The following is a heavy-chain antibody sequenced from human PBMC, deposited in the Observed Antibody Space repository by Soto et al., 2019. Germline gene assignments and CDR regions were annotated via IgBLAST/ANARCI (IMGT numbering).Heavy chain of an antibody. CDR2: ITASGEKL. CDR3: ARDCSSSSCSVWAY. J-gene: IGHJ4*02. V-gene: IGHV3-23*01. CDR1: GFSLSSYA. Sequence: PVGSLRLSCAASGFSLSSYAMTWVRQAPGKGLEWVSGITASGEKLYYADSVKGRFTVSRDNSKNTLYLQMHSLRADDTAVYYCARDCSSSSCSVWAYWSQGTLVTVSS. D-gene: IGHD2-2*01.